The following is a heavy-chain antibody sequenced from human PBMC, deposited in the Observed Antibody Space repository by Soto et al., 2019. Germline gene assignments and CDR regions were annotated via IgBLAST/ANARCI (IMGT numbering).Heavy chain of an antibody. CDR2: SNHSGNT. CDR3: ARDAKSYYYDITKYYFDS. Sequence: SETLSLTSDVYGGSVSGYYWDWIRQPPGQGLECIGESNHSGNTNDTPSLKSRVTISVAASKNQFSLNLRSVTATDTAVYYCARDAKSYYYDITKYYFDSWGQGTLVTVSS. V-gene: IGHV4-34*01. J-gene: IGHJ4*02. CDR1: GGSVSGYY. D-gene: IGHD3-9*01.